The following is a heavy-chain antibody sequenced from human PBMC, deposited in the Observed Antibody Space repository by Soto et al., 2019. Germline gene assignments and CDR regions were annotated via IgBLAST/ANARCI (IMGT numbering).Heavy chain of an antibody. V-gene: IGHV1-18*01. CDR1: GYRFPSYG. J-gene: IGHJ4*02. D-gene: IGHD3-16*01. Sequence: QVHLVQSGPEVKKPGASVKVSCKVSGYRFPSYGINWVRQAPGQGLEWVGWVNPDNHNTNYAQNFQHRVSLTTDTSTNTAFLELRGLRSDDTAVYYCARVRFGDPFDYWGQGTLVTVSS. CDR3: ARVRFGDPFDY. CDR2: VNPDNHNT.